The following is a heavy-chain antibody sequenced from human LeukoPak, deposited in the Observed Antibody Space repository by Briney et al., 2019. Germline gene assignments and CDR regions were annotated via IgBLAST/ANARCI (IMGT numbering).Heavy chain of an antibody. D-gene: IGHD2-15*01. V-gene: IGHV3-21*01. CDR1: GFTFSRYS. CDR2: ISTTSAYI. Sequence: GGSLRLSCAASGFTFSRYSMNWVRQAPGKGLEWVSYISTTSAYIYYADSVKGRFTISRDNAKNSLYLQMNTLRVEDTAVYFCARVFRLVAAGGNDRFDPWGQGTLVTVSS. CDR3: ARVFRLVAAGGNDRFDP. J-gene: IGHJ5*02.